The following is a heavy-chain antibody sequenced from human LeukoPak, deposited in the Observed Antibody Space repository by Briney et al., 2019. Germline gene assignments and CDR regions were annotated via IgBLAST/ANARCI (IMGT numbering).Heavy chain of an antibody. CDR2: INPNSGGT. Sequence: ASVKGSCKASGYTFTGYYMHRVRQATGQGLEWMGWINPNSGGTNYAQKFQGRVTMTRDTSISTAYMELSRLRSDDTAVYYCAREGSSIAAAGTGWFDPWGQGTLVTVSS. CDR1: GYTFTGYY. D-gene: IGHD6-13*01. V-gene: IGHV1-2*02. J-gene: IGHJ5*02. CDR3: AREGSSIAAAGTGWFDP.